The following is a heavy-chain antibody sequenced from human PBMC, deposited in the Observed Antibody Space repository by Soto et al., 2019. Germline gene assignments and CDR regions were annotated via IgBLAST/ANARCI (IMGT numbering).Heavy chain of an antibody. Sequence: GGSLRLSCAASGFIFSSYNMNWVRQAPGKGLEWVSSISSSSSYIYYADSVKGRFTISRDNAKNSLYLQMNSLRAEDTAVYYCARDGIAIAARPFDYWGQGTLVTVSS. CDR2: ISSSSSYI. CDR1: GFIFSSYN. J-gene: IGHJ4*02. D-gene: IGHD6-6*01. V-gene: IGHV3-21*01. CDR3: ARDGIAIAARPFDY.